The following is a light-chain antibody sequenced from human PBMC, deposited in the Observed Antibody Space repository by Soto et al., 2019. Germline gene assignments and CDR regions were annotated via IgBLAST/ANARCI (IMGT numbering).Light chain of an antibody. Sequence: IVLAQSPGTVSFYPGESATLWCRASQSVSSSFLDCYQQKAGQAPRLLIYGASRWAIGIPDRFSGSGSGTDFTLTISRLEPEDFAVYYWQHYDSSPWAFGQGTKVDIK. CDR1: QSVSSSF. CDR3: QHYDSSPWA. CDR2: GAS. V-gene: IGKV3-20*01. J-gene: IGKJ1*01.